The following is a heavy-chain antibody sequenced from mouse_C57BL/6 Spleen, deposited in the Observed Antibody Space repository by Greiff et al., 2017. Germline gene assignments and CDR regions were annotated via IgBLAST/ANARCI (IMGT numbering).Heavy chain of an antibody. V-gene: IGHV14-2*01. CDR1: GFNIKDYY. CDR2: IDPEDGET. J-gene: IGHJ1*03. D-gene: IGHD1-1*01. Sequence: EVQLQQSGAELVKPGASVKLSCTASGFNIKDYYMHWVKQRTEQGLEWIGRIDPEDGETKYAPKFPGQATITADTSSNTAYLPLSSLTSEDTAGYYCARSDYYGRSYDWYVDVWGTGTTVTVSS. CDR3: ARSDYYGRSYDWYVDV.